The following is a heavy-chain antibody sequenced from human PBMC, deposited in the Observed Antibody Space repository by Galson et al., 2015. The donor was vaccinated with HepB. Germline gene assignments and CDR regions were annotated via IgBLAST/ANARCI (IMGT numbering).Heavy chain of an antibody. CDR2: ISAYNGNT. D-gene: IGHD6-19*01. CDR3: ARVQYSSGWLTIPNGMDV. J-gene: IGHJ6*02. V-gene: IGHV1-18*04. CDR1: GYTFTSYG. Sequence: SVKVSCKASGYTFTSYGISWVRQAPGQGLEWMGWISAYNGNTNYAQKLQGRVTMTTDTSTSTAYMELRSLRSDDTAVYYCARVQYSSGWLTIPNGMDVWGQGTTVTVSS.